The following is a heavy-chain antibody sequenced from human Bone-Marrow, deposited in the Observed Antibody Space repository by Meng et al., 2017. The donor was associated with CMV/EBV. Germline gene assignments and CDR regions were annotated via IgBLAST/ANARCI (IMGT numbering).Heavy chain of an antibody. D-gene: IGHD2-2*01. Sequence: SVKVSCKASGGTFNSYAISWVRQAPGQGLEWMGQIILIFDTANYAQKFQGRLTITTDESTSTAYMELSSLRSDDTAVYYCARSYCSSTSCYWSDWFDPWGQGTLVTVSS. V-gene: IGHV1-69*05. CDR1: GGTFNSYA. CDR2: IILIFDTA. CDR3: ARSYCSSTSCYWSDWFDP. J-gene: IGHJ5*02.